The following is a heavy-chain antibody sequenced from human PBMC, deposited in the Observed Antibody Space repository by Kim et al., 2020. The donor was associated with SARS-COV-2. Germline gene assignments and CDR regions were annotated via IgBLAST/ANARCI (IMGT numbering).Heavy chain of an antibody. V-gene: IGHV4-59*13. D-gene: IGHD6-13*01. CDR3: ARAYYSSSWRYFAY. Sequence: SETLSLTCTVSGGSISSYYWSWIRQPPGKGLEWIGYIYYSGSTNYNPSLKSRVTISVDTSKNQFSLKLSSVTAADTAVYYCARAYYSSSWRYFAYWGQGTLVTLSS. CDR1: GGSISSYY. J-gene: IGHJ4*02. CDR2: IYYSGST.